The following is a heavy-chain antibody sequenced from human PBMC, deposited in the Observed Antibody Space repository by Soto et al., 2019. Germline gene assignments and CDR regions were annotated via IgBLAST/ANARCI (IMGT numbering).Heavy chain of an antibody. CDR2: ISGSGGST. CDR3: AKDQAQPGNFDY. V-gene: IGHV3-23*01. CDR1: GFTFSSYA. J-gene: IGHJ4*02. D-gene: IGHD6-13*01. Sequence: EVQLLESGGGLVQPGGSLRLSCAASGFTFSSYAMSWVRQAPGKGLEWVSAISGSGGSTYYADSEKGRFTISRDNSKNTLYLQMNSLRAEDTAVYYCAKDQAQPGNFDYWGQGTLVTVSS.